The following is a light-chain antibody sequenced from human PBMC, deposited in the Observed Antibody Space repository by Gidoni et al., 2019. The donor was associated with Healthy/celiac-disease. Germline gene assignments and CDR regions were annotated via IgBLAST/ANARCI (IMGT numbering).Light chain of an antibody. CDR3: QQYGRSPLT. CDR1: QSVSSSY. Sequence: IVLTQAAGTLSLSPGERDTLSCRASQSVSSSYLAWYQQKPGQAPRLLIYGASSSATGIPDTFSGRGSGPDFTLPISTLEPPAFPVYYCQQYGRSPLTFGGGTKVEIK. V-gene: IGKV3-20*01. J-gene: IGKJ4*01. CDR2: GAS.